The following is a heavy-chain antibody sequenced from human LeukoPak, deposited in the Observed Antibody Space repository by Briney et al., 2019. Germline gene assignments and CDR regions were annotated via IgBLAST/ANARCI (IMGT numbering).Heavy chain of an antibody. Sequence: ASVKVSFKASGYTFTGYYMHWVRQAPGQGLEWMGWINPNSGGTNYVPKFQGRVTMTTDTSISTAYMELSSLTSDDTAVYYCASPGSGWSWGQGTLVTASS. J-gene: IGHJ5*02. CDR1: GYTFTGYY. CDR2: INPNSGGT. D-gene: IGHD6-19*01. CDR3: ASPGSGWS. V-gene: IGHV1-2*02.